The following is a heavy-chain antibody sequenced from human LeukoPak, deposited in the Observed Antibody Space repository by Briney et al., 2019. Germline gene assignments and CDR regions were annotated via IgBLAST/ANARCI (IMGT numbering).Heavy chain of an antibody. CDR2: ISGSGGSA. J-gene: IGHJ3*02. V-gene: IGHV3-23*01. D-gene: IGHD2-2*03. CDR3: AKVDQPNDAFDI. Sequence: GGSLRLSCAASGFTFSSYAMSWVRQAPGKGLEWVSAISGSGGSAYYADSVKGRSTISRDNSKNTLYLQMNSLRAEDTAVYYCAKVDQPNDAFDIWGQGTMVTVSS. CDR1: GFTFSSYA.